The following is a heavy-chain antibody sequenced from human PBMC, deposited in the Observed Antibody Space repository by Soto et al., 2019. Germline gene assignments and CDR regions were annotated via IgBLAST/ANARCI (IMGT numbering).Heavy chain of an antibody. Sequence: QVQLVQSGAEVKKPGASVKVSCKASGYTFTSYAMHWVRQAPGQSLEWMGWINAGNGNTKYSQKFQERVTITSDTSACTAYVELSSLRSADRALYYCARGPGGPDGPGDYWRQGTLVTVSS. CDR1: GYTFTSYA. D-gene: IGHD2-15*01. V-gene: IGHV1-3*01. J-gene: IGHJ4*02. CDR3: ARGPGGPDGPGDY. CDR2: INAGNGNT.